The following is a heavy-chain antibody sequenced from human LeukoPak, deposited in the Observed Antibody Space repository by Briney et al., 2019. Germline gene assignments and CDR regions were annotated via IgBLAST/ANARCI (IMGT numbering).Heavy chain of an antibody. Sequence: PSETLSLTCAVYGGSFSGYYWSWIRQPPGKGLEWIGEINHSGSTNYNPSLKSRVTISVDTSKNQFSLQLSSVTAADTAVYYCARENVDTAMGRYYYYYYYMDVWGKGTTVTVSS. CDR2: INHSGST. D-gene: IGHD5-18*01. CDR3: ARENVDTAMGRYYYYYYYMDV. CDR1: GGSFSGYY. J-gene: IGHJ6*03. V-gene: IGHV4-34*01.